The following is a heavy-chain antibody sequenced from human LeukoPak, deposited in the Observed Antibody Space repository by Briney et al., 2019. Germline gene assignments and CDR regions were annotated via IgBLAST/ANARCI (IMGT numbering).Heavy chain of an antibody. J-gene: IGHJ5*02. D-gene: IGHD6-13*01. CDR2: ISGSGGST. V-gene: IGHV3-23*01. CDR3: AKDPLHIAAAGTRGNWFDP. Sequence: GGSLRLSCAASGFTFSSYAMSWVRQAPGKGLEWVSAISGSGGSTYYADSVKGRFTISRDNSKNTLYLQMNSLRAEDTAVYYCAKDPLHIAAAGTRGNWFDPWGQGTLVTVSS. CDR1: GFTFSSYA.